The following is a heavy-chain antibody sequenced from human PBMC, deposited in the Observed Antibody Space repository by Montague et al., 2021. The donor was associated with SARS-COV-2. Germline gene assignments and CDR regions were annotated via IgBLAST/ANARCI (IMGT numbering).Heavy chain of an antibody. CDR3: VRGKAGGLRNVFGI. CDR2: IYHSGTT. Sequence: SGTLSLTCTVSGFSIGSGDYWGWIRQPPGKGLEWIGSIYHSGTTYYNPSLQSRLTMSIDTSTNQFSLRLTSVTAADTAVFFCVRGKAGGLRNVFGIWGQGTTVTVSS. V-gene: IGHV4-38-2*02. CDR1: GFSIGSGDY. J-gene: IGHJ3*02.